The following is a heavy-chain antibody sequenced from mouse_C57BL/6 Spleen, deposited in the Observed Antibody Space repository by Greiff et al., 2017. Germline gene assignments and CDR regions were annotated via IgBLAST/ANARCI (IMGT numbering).Heavy chain of an antibody. CDR3: ARVGVYYYGSSYWYFDV. Sequence: QVQLKQPGAELVKPGASVKMSCKASGYTFTSYWITWVKQRPGQGLEWIGDIYPGSGSTNYNEKFKSKATLTVDTSSSTAYMPLSSLTSEDSAVYYCARVGVYYYGSSYWYFDVWGTGTTVTVSS. J-gene: IGHJ1*03. V-gene: IGHV1-55*01. CDR1: GYTFTSYW. CDR2: IYPGSGST. D-gene: IGHD1-1*01.